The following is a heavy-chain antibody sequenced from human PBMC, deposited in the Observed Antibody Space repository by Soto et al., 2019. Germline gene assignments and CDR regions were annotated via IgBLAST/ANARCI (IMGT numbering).Heavy chain of an antibody. CDR3: ARHGPRVYYDNSDYYYYGMDV. V-gene: IGHV5-51*01. D-gene: IGHD3-22*01. J-gene: IGHJ6*02. Sequence: GESLKISCKGSGYSFPSDWIGWVRQMPGKGLEWMGSIYPADSDTRYSPAFQGQVTISADKSIRTAYLQWSSLKASDTATYYCARHGPRVYYDNSDYYYYGMDVWGQGTTVTVSS. CDR1: GYSFPSDW. CDR2: IYPADSDT.